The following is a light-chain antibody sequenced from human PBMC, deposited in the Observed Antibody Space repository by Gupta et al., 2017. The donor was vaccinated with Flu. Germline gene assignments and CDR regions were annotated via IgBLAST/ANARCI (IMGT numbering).Light chain of an antibody. J-gene: IGKJ4*01. Sequence: EIVMTQSPVTLSVSPGERVTLSCRASQNVSSNLAWYQQKPGQPPRLLISGASTRATGIPARFSGNGSGTEFTLTINSLQSEDFALYYCQQYNNWSPLTFGGGSKVGIK. CDR1: QNVSSN. V-gene: IGKV3-15*01. CDR3: QQYNNWSPLT. CDR2: GAS.